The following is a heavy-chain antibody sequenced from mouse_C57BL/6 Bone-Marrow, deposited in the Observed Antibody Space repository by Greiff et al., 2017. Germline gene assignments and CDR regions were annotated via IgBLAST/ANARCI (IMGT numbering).Heavy chain of an antibody. Sequence: VKLQESGAELAKPGASVKLSCKASGYTFTSYWMHWVKQRPGQGLEWIGYINPSSGYTKYNQKFKDKATLPADKSSRTAYMQLSSLTYADSAVDDCARSVIYDGYYGFAYWGQGTLVTVSA. CDR3: ARSVIYDGYYGFAY. CDR2: INPSSGYT. J-gene: IGHJ3*01. CDR1: GYTFTSYW. V-gene: IGHV1-7*01. D-gene: IGHD2-3*01.